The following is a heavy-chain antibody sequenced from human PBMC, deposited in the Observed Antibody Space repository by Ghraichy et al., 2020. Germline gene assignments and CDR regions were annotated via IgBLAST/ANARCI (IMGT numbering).Heavy chain of an antibody. Sequence: GGSLRLSCAASGFTFSDDYMNWIRQAPGKGLEWVSYISGSGSTIYNADSVKGRFTISRDNAKNSLYLQMNNLRAEDTALYYCARDSYDSSGYSLDYWGQGTLVTVSS. CDR2: ISGSGSTI. D-gene: IGHD3-22*01. CDR3: ARDSYDSSGYSLDY. J-gene: IGHJ4*02. V-gene: IGHV3-11*04. CDR1: GFTFSDDY.